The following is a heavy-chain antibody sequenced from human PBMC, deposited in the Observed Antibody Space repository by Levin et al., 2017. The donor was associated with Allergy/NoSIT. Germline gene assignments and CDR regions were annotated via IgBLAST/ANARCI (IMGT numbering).Heavy chain of an antibody. V-gene: IGHV3-7*04. CDR1: GFTFSNYW. J-gene: IGHJ4*02. CDR3: ARVPGAGSFDY. Sequence: LSLTCAASGFTFSNYWMSWVRQAPGKGLEWVANIKKDGSEKYYVDSVRGRFTISRDNAKNSLYLQMNSLRAEDTALYFCARVPGAGSFDYWGQGTLITVSS. D-gene: IGHD1-26*01. CDR2: IKKDGSEK.